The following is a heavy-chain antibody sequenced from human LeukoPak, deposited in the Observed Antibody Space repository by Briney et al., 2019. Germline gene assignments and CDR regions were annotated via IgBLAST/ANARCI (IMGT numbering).Heavy chain of an antibody. Sequence: SETLSLTCTVSGGSVSGYYWSWIRQPPGEGLEWIGYIYYSGSTQYNPSLRSRVTISVDTSKNHFSLKLTSVTAADTAVYYCARVGYSSGWYFHGHWGQGTLATVSS. D-gene: IGHD6-19*01. J-gene: IGHJ4*02. CDR3: ARVGYSSGWYFHGH. CDR1: GGSVSGYY. V-gene: IGHV4-59*02. CDR2: IYYSGST.